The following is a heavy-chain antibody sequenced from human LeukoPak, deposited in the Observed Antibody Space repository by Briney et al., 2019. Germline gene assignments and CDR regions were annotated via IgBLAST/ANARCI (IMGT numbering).Heavy chain of an antibody. CDR3: ARDPRLDY. Sequence: SNKYYADSVKGRFTISRDNAKNSLYLQMNSLRAEDTAVYYCARDPRLDYWGQGTLVTVSS. J-gene: IGHJ4*02. CDR2: SNK. V-gene: IGHV3-48*03.